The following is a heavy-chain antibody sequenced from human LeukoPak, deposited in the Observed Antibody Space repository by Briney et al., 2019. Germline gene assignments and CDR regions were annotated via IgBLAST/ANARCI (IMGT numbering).Heavy chain of an antibody. V-gene: IGHV3-48*03. CDR2: IGSSGSTI. J-gene: IGHJ4*02. CDR3: ARGSPQDYFDY. Sequence: GGSLRLSCAASGFTFSSYEMNWVRQAPGKGLEWVSYIGSSGSTIYYADSVKGRFTISRDNAKNSLYLQMTSLRAEDTAVYYCARGSPQDYFDYWGQGTLVTVSS. CDR1: GFTFSSYE.